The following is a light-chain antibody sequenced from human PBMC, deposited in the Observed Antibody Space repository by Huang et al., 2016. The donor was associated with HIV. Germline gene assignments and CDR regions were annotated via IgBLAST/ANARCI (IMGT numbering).Light chain of an antibody. CDR3: QQNYTFPA. CDR2: GAS. Sequence: DIQLTQSPSSLSASVGDRVTITSRASQTITTYLNWYQQKPGKAPDLLIYGASNLQSGVPSRFSGSGSGTDFTLIISGLQPEDFATYYCQQNYTFPAFGRGTKVEIK. CDR1: QTITTY. V-gene: IGKV1-39*01. J-gene: IGKJ1*01.